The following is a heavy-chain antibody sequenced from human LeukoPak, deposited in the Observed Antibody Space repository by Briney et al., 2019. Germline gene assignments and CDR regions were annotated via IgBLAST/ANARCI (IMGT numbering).Heavy chain of an antibody. V-gene: IGHV1-2*02. J-gene: IGHJ5*02. CDR1: GYTFTGYY. Sequence: GASVKVSCKASGYTFTGYYMHWVRQAPGQGLEWMGWINPNSGGTNYAQKFQGRVTMTRDTSVSTAYMELSRLRSDDTAVYYCARGSLWGSGPWFDPRGQGTLVTVSS. CDR3: ARGSLWGSGPWFDP. D-gene: IGHD7-27*01. CDR2: INPNSGGT.